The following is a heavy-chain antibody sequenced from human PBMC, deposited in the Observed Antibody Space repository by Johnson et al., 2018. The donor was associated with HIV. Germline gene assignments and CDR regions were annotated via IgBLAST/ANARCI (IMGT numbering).Heavy chain of an antibody. CDR1: GFTFSSYA. J-gene: IGHJ3*02. Sequence: QVQLVESGGGVVQPGRSLRLSCAASGFTFSSYAMHWVRQAPGKGLEWVAVISYDGSNKYYADSVKGRFTISRDNSKNTLYLKMNSLRAEDTAVYYCARGGCSGGSCYSHDAFDIWGQGAMVTVSS. CDR2: ISYDGSNK. CDR3: ARGGCSGGSCYSHDAFDI. V-gene: IGHV3-30-3*01. D-gene: IGHD2-15*01.